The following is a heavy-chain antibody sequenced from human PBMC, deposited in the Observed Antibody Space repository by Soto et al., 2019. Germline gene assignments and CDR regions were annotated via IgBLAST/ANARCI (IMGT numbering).Heavy chain of an antibody. V-gene: IGHV3-9*01. CDR2: ISWNSGNI. Sequence: EVQLVESVGGLVQPGRSLRLSCAASGFTCDDYAMHWVRQVPGKGLEWVSGISWNSGNIGYADSVKGRFTISRDNAKNSLYLQMNSLRVEDTALYYCAKDTYSSSTYYMDVWGKGTTVTVSS. D-gene: IGHD6-6*01. CDR1: GFTCDDYA. J-gene: IGHJ6*03. CDR3: AKDTYSSSTYYMDV.